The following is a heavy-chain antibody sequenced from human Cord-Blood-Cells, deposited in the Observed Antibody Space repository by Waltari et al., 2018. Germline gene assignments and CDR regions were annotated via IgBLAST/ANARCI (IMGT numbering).Heavy chain of an antibody. J-gene: IGHJ4*02. Sequence: QVQLQPWGAGLLKPSETLSLTCAVYGGSFSGYSWRWIRQPPGKGLEWIGEINHSGSTNYNPSLKSRVTISVDTSKNQFSLKLSSVTAADTAVYYCARTQGGSGSYSASFDYWGQGTLVTVSS. CDR3: ARTQGGSGSYSASFDY. D-gene: IGHD3-10*01. CDR1: GGSFSGYS. V-gene: IGHV4-34*01. CDR2: INHSGST.